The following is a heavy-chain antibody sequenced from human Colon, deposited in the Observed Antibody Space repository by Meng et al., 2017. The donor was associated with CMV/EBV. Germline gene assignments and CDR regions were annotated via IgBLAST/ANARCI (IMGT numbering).Heavy chain of an antibody. D-gene: IGHD3-10*01. CDR1: NGSLGNFY. V-gene: IGHV4-59*01. CDR3: ARGPWFGRINY. CDR2: VFYSGST. Sequence: SETLSLTCSVSNGSLGNFYWSWVRQPPGKGLEWIGYVFYSGSTNSNPSLKSRVTISVDTSKNQFFLEMKSVTAADTAVYYCARGPWFGRINYWGQGMLVPVSS. J-gene: IGHJ4*02.